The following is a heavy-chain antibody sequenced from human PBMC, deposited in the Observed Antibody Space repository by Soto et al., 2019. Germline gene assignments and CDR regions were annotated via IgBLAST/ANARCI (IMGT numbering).Heavy chain of an antibody. J-gene: IGHJ3*02. V-gene: IGHV3-74*01. Sequence: PGGSLRLSCSASGFTFSSYWMHWVRQAPGKGLVWVSRIGNDGSSTIYADSVKGRFTISRDNAENTLFLQMNSLRAEDTALYYCARRDGSGSYAFDIWGQGTMVTVSS. CDR2: IGNDGSST. D-gene: IGHD3-10*01. CDR3: ARRDGSGSYAFDI. CDR1: GFTFSSYW.